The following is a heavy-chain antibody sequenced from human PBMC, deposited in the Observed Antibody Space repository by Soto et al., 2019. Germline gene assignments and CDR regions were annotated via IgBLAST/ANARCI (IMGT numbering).Heavy chain of an antibody. J-gene: IGHJ6*02. Sequence: SETLSLTCNVSGGSISSYCWSWIRQPPGKGLEWIGYLYNTGRTNYNPSLKSRVTISVDTSKNQFSLKLSSVTAADTAVYYCASSPGNLYYYYGMDVWGQGTTVTV. CDR3: ASSPGNLYYYYGMDV. CDR1: GGSISSYC. CDR2: LYNTGRT. D-gene: IGHD3-10*01. V-gene: IGHV4-59*01.